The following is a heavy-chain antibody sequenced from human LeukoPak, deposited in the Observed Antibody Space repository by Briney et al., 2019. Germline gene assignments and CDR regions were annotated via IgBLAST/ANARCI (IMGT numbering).Heavy chain of an antibody. CDR2: ISGSGGST. V-gene: IGHV3-23*01. CDR3: ATGITGTPFTFDI. CDR1: GFTLSSYA. J-gene: IGHJ3*02. D-gene: IGHD1-7*01. Sequence: GGSLRLSCAASGFTLSSYAMSWVRQAPGKGLEWVSAISGSGGSTYYADSVKGRFTISRDNSKNTLYLQMNSLRAEDTAVYYCATGITGTPFTFDIWGQGTMVTVSS.